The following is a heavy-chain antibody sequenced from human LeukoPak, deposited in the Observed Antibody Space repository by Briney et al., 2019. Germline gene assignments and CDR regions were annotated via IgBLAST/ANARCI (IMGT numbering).Heavy chain of an antibody. Sequence: PSETLSLTCTVSGGSISSGGYYWSWIRQPPGKGLEWIGYIYHSGSTYYNPSLKSRVTISVDRSKNQFSLKLSSVTAADTAVYYCARSVHYIVVVPAAIHGDAFDIWGQGTMVTVSS. V-gene: IGHV4-30-2*01. J-gene: IGHJ3*02. CDR2: IYHSGST. CDR3: ARSVHYIVVVPAAIHGDAFDI. D-gene: IGHD2-2*02. CDR1: GGSISSGGYY.